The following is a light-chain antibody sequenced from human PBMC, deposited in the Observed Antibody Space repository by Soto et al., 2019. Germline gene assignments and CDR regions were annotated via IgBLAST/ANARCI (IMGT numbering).Light chain of an antibody. CDR2: EVT. Sequence: QSALTQHPSASGFPGQSVTISCTGTSSDVGGSKYVSWYQQHPGEAPKLIIYEVTKRPSGVPDRFSGTKSGNTASLTVSGLQAEDEADYYCCSHGGESLFGEGTKLTVL. V-gene: IGLV2-8*01. CDR3: CSHGGESL. J-gene: IGLJ3*02. CDR1: SSDVGGSKY.